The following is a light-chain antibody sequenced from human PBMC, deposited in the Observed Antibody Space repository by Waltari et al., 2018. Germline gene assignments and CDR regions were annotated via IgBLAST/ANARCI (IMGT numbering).Light chain of an antibody. Sequence: EIVVTQSPATLSVSPVERVRLPCRASQNVGTSLAWYQQNLVQLPRLLIFGAYSSASGVPARFSGSGSGTDFTLAISSLQSEDFAVYYCQQYEDWPRHSFGGGTKVQIE. CDR3: QQYEDWPRHS. CDR1: QNVGTS. CDR2: GAY. V-gene: IGKV3-15*01. J-gene: IGKJ4*01.